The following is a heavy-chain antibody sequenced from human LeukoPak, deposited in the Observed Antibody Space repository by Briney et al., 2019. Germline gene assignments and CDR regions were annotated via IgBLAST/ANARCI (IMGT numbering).Heavy chain of an antibody. CDR1: GCTFSSYW. Sequence: GGSLRLSCAASGCTFSSYWMSWVRQAPGKGLEWVANIKQDGSEKYYVDSVKGRFTISRDNAKNSLYLQMNSLRAEDTAVYYCAREIFYSSSWTDAFDIWGQGTMVTVSS. J-gene: IGHJ3*02. V-gene: IGHV3-7*01. CDR3: AREIFYSSSWTDAFDI. CDR2: IKQDGSEK. D-gene: IGHD6-13*01.